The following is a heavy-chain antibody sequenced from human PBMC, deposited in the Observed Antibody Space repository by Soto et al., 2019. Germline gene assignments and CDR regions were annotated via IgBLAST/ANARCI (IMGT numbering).Heavy chain of an antibody. J-gene: IGHJ6*02. CDR2: FDPEDGET. Sequence: ASVKVSCKVSGYTLTELSMHWVRQAPGKGLEWMGGFDPEDGETIYAQKSQGRVTMTEDTSTDTAYMELSSLRSEDTAVYYCATEVWCSTSCYGGRSGMDVWGQGTTVTVSS. V-gene: IGHV1-24*01. D-gene: IGHD2-2*01. CDR1: GYTLTELS. CDR3: ATEVWCSTSCYGGRSGMDV.